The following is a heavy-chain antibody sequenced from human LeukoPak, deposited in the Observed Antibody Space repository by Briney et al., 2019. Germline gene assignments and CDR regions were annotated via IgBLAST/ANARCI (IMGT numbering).Heavy chain of an antibody. D-gene: IGHD3-22*01. J-gene: IGHJ4*02. CDR1: GYTFTGSY. Sequence: GASLKVSCKASGYTFTGSYIHWVRQAPGQGLEWMGWINPNSGGTNYAQKFQGRVTMTRDTSISTAYMELSRLRSDDTAAYYCARGKGITMIVAHWGQGTPVTVSS. V-gene: IGHV1-2*02. CDR2: INPNSGGT. CDR3: ARGKGITMIVAH.